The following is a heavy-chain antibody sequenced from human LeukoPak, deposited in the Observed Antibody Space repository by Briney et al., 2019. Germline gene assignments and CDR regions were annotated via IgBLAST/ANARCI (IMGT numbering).Heavy chain of an antibody. CDR1: GGSISSSSYY. D-gene: IGHD2-2*01. V-gene: IGHV4-39*07. CDR3: AREIVVVLEDLNWFDP. CDR2: IYYSGST. J-gene: IGHJ5*02. Sequence: SETLSLTCTVSGGSISSSSYYWGWIRQPPGKGLEWIGSIYYSGSTYYNPSLKSRVTISVDTSKNQFSLKLSSVTAADTAVYYCAREIVVVLEDLNWFDPWGQGTLVTVSS.